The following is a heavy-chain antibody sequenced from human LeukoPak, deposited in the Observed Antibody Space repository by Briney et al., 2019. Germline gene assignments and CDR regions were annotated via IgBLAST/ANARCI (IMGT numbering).Heavy chain of an antibody. CDR3: ARDLGIAARPDY. CDR2: IYHSGST. J-gene: IGHJ4*02. D-gene: IGHD6-6*01. V-gene: IGHV4-38-2*02. Sequence: TSETLSLTCNASGYSISSGYHRGWIRQPPGKGLEWIGTIYHSGSTYYNPSLKSRVTISIDTSKNQFSLKLSSVTAADTAVYYCARDLGIAARPDYWGQGTLVTVSS. CDR1: GYSISSGYH.